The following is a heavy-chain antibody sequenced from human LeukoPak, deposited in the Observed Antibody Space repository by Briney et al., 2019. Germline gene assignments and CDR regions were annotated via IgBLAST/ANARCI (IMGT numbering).Heavy chain of an antibody. V-gene: IGHV1-69*04. Sequence: ASVKVSCKASGGTFSSYAISWVRQAPGQGLEWMGRIIPILGIANYAQKFQGRVTITADKSTSTAYMELSSLRSEDTAVYYCATGDSSGWYFWYWGQGTLVTVSS. CDR1: GGTFSSYA. J-gene: IGHJ4*02. CDR2: IIPILGIA. D-gene: IGHD6-19*01. CDR3: ATGDSSGWYFWY.